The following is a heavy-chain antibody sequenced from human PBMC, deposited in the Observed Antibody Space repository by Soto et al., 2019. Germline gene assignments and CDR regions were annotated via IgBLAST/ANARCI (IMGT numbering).Heavy chain of an antibody. CDR1: GLTCSSYW. D-gene: IGHD1-26*01. Sequence: GGSLRLSCAASGLTCSSYWMHWVRQAPGKGLVWVSRINSDGSSTSYADSVKGRFTISRDIAKNTLYLQMNSLRAEDTAVYYCRRATTAMDVPGQAPTVTGSS. CDR3: RRATTAMDV. V-gene: IGHV3-74*01. CDR2: INSDGSST. J-gene: IGHJ6*02.